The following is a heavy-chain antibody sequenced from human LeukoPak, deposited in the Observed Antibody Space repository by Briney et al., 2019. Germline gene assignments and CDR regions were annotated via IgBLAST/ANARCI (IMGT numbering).Heavy chain of an antibody. J-gene: IGHJ4*02. CDR1: GFTFSSYT. CDR3: VRGAGTTDY. D-gene: IGHD1-7*01. Sequence: PGGSLRLSCAASGFTFSSYTMNWVRQFPGKGLEWVSYITSSSNNIYYADSVKGRFTISRDNAKNSLYLQMNSLRAEDTAVYYCVRGAGTTDYWGQGTLVTVSS. CDR2: ITSSSNNI. V-gene: IGHV3-48*01.